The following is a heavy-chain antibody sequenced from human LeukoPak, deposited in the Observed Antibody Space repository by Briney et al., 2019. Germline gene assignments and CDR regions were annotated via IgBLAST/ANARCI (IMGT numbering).Heavy chain of an antibody. Sequence: ASVKVSCKASGYTFTGYYMHWVRQAPGQGLEWMGRINPNSGGTNYAQKFQGRVTMTRDTSISTAYMELSRLRSDDQAVYYCAEPQWRGFIAAGVFDPWGQGTLVTVSS. V-gene: IGHV1-2*06. CDR3: AEPQWRGFIAAGVFDP. J-gene: IGHJ5*02. D-gene: IGHD6-13*01. CDR1: GYTFTGYY. CDR2: INPNSGGT.